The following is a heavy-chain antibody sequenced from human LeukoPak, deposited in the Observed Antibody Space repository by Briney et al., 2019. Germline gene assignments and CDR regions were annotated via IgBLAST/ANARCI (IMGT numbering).Heavy chain of an antibody. Sequence: PSETLSLTCTVSGGSISSYYWSWIRQPAGKGLEWIGRIYSTGSTNYNPSLKSRVTMSVDTSKNQFSLRMRSVTAADTAVYYCARQIASAGTAGFDFWGQGALVTVSS. V-gene: IGHV4-4*07. CDR1: GGSISSYY. CDR3: ARQIASAGTAGFDF. D-gene: IGHD6-13*01. CDR2: IYSTGST. J-gene: IGHJ4*02.